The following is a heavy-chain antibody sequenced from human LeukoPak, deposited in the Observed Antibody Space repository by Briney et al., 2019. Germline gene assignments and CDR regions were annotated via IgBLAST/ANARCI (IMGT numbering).Heavy chain of an antibody. D-gene: IGHD1-7*01. CDR2: FYYSGSY. J-gene: IGHJ4*02. V-gene: IGHV4-39*07. CDR3: ARDPPAGTSPY. Sequence: PSETLSLTCTVSGGSMSNSDYYWVWIRQFPGQGLQWIGSFYYSGSYYYNPSLKSRVTISADTSRNQFSLKLTSLTAADTAVYYCARDPPAGTSPYWGQGTLVTVSS. CDR1: GGSMSNSDYY.